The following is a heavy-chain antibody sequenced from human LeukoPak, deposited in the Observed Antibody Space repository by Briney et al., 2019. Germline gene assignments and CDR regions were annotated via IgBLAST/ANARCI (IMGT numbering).Heavy chain of an antibody. CDR1: GYIFTNYD. CDR2: INPKSGDT. J-gene: IGHJ5*02. Sequence: ASVTVSCKASGYIFTNYDINWVRQAPGQGLEWMGWINPKSGDTNYAQKFQDRVTMTRDTSTSTGYMELRSLRSEDTAVYYCGRGIQSFDPWGQGTLVTVSS. V-gene: IGHV1-2*02. CDR3: GRGIQSFDP.